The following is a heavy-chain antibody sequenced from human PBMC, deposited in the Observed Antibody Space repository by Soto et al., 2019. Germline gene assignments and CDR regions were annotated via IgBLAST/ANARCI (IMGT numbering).Heavy chain of an antibody. CDR2: MFYGGTT. CDR1: GGSVSSGDYY. V-gene: IGHV4-30-4*01. Sequence: QVQLQESGPGLVKPSQTLSLTCTVSGGSVSSGDYYWSWIRQPPGKGLEWIGYMFYGGTTYYNPSLKSRVPIAADTSRKQFSLRLTSVAAADTAVYYCAREGGAGTGAFDIWGQGTMVTVSS. D-gene: IGHD3-10*01. CDR3: AREGGAGTGAFDI. J-gene: IGHJ3*02.